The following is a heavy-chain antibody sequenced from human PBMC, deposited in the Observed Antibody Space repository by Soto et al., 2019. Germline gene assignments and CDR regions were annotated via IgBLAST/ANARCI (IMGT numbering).Heavy chain of an antibody. CDR2: ISGSGGST. J-gene: IGHJ4*02. V-gene: IGHV3-23*01. D-gene: IGHD2-2*01. Sequence: PGGSLRLSCAGSGFTFSSYAMSWVRQAPGKGLEWVSAISGSGGSTYYADYVKGRFTISRDNSKNTLYLQMNSLRAEYTAVYYCAKLVPAARTDDYWGQGTLVTVSS. CDR3: AKLVPAARTDDY. CDR1: GFTFSSYA.